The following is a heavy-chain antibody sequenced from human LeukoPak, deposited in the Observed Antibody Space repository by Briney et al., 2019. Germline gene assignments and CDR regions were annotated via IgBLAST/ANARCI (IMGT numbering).Heavy chain of an antibody. CDR1: EYTFTGYY. D-gene: IGHD1-26*01. CDR2: INTNTGNP. J-gene: IGHJ4*02. Sequence: ASVKVSCKASEYTFTGYYIHWVRQAPGQGLEWMGWINTNTGNPTYAQGFTGRFVFSLDTSVSTAYLQISSLKAEDTAVYYCARGQGGPSRGYWGQGTLVTVSS. V-gene: IGHV7-4-1*02. CDR3: ARGQGGPSRGY.